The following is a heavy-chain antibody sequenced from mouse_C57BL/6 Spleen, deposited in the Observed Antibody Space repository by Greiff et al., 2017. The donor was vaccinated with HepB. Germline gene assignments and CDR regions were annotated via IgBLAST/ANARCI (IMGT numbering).Heavy chain of an antibody. CDR2: IYPGDGDT. D-gene: IGHD4-1*01. Sequence: VQLQQSGAELVKPGASVKISCKASGYAFSSYWMNWVKQRPGKGLEWIGQIYPGDGDTNYNGKFKGKATLTADKSSSTAYMQLSSLTSEDSAVYFCARRMNWDDDYSDYWGQGTTLTVSA. CDR3: ARRMNWDDDYSDY. CDR1: GYAFSSYW. V-gene: IGHV1-80*01. J-gene: IGHJ2*01.